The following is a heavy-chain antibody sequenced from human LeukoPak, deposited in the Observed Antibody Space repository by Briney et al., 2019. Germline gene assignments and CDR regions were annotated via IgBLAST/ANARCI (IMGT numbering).Heavy chain of an antibody. CDR1: GYTFTSYG. Sequence: GASVKVSCKASGYTFTSYGISWVRQATGQGLEWMGWISAYNGNTNYAQKLQGRVTMTTDTSTSTAYMELRSLRSDDTAVYYCARDVDYGDYEDFDYWGQGTLVTVSS. V-gene: IGHV1-18*04. J-gene: IGHJ4*02. CDR2: ISAYNGNT. D-gene: IGHD4-17*01. CDR3: ARDVDYGDYEDFDY.